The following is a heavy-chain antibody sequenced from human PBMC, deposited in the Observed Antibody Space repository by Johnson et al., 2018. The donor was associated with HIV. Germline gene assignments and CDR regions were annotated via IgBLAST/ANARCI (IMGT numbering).Heavy chain of an antibody. CDR3: TKDRTNWGYDAFDI. D-gene: IGHD7-27*01. Sequence: QVQLVESGGGVVRPGRSLRLSCVASGFTFSNYGMHWVRQAPGKGLEWVAAVWYDGSNKYYANSVKGRFTIFRDNSENTMYLQMNRLRADDTAVYFCTKDRTNWGYDAFDIWGQGTMVTVSS. J-gene: IGHJ3*02. CDR2: VWYDGSNK. CDR1: GFTFSNYG. V-gene: IGHV3-33*06.